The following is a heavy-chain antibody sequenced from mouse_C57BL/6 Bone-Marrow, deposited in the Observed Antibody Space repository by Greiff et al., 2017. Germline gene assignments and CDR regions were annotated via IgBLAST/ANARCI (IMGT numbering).Heavy chain of an antibody. V-gene: IGHV1-81*01. D-gene: IGHD2-3*01. CDR2: IYPRSGNT. CDR1: GYTFTSYG. J-gene: IGHJ1*03. Sequence: VKLVESGAELARPGASVKLSCKASGYTFTSYGISWVKQRTGQGLEWIGEIYPRSGNTYYNEKFKGKATLTADKSSSTAYMELRSLTSEDSAVYFCARWVLLPLWYFDVWGTGTTVTVSS. CDR3: ARWVLLPLWYFDV.